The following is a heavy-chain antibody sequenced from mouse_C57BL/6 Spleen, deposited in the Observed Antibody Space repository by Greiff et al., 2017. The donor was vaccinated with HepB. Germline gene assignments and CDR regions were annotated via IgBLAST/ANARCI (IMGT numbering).Heavy chain of an antibody. CDR2: FYPGSGSI. Sequence: QVQLQQSGAELVKPGASVKLSCKASGYTFTEYTIHWVKQRSGQGLEWIGWFYPGSGSIKYNEKFKGKAALTADKSSSTAYMELRSLTSEDSAVYFCAYYGSTYYAMDYWGQGTSVTVSS. CDR3: AYYGSTYYAMDY. J-gene: IGHJ4*01. CDR1: GYTFTEYT. D-gene: IGHD1-1*01. V-gene: IGHV1-62-2*01.